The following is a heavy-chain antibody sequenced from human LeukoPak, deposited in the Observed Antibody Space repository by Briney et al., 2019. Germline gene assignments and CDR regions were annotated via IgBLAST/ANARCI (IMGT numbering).Heavy chain of an antibody. J-gene: IGHJ3*02. CDR1: GFTFSSYA. CDR2: ISYDGSNK. CDR3: ARATPEDAFDT. V-gene: IGHV3-30-3*01. Sequence: GGSLRLSCAASGFTFSSYAMHWVRQAPGKGLEWVAVISYDGSNKYYADSVKGRFTISRDNSKNTLYLQMNSLRAEDTAVYYCARATPEDAFDTWGQGTMVTVSS.